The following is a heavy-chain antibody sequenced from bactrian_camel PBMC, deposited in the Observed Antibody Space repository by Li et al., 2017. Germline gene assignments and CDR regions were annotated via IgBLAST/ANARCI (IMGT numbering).Heavy chain of an antibody. V-gene: IGHV3S60*01. J-gene: IGHJ4*01. CDR3: AAGMREFSPLKDTATIMLSCDNY. D-gene: IGHD4*01. Sequence: VQLVESGGGSVQAGGSLSLSCAASGNTWATHFCMGWFRQAPGKEREGVASISTSGGSPYYADSVKGRFTISQDNAKRKLYLQMNDLKPEDTAMYYCAAGMREFSPLKDTATIMLSCDNYWGQGTQVTVS. CDR2: ISTSGGSP. CDR1: GNTWATHFC.